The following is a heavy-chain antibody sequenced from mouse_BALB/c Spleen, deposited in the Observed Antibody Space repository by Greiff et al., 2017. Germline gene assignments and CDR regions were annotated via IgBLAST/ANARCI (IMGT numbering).Heavy chain of an antibody. CDR3: VRQGGNWGAWFAY. Sequence: EVQLVESGGGLVQPKGSLKLSCAASGFTFNTYALNWVRQAPGKGLEWVARISSKSNNYATYYADSVKDRFTISRDDSQSMLYLQMKNLKTEDTAMYDCVRQGGNWGAWFAYWGQGTLVTVSA. J-gene: IGHJ3*01. D-gene: IGHD4-1*01. V-gene: IGHV10-1*02. CDR1: GFTFNTYA. CDR2: ISSKSNNYAT.